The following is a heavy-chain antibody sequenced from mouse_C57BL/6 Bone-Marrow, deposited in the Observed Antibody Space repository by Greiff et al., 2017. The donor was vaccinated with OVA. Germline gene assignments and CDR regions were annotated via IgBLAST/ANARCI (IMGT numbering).Heavy chain of an antibody. CDR3: ARGAYYSNHTLFDY. Sequence: VKLMESGAELARPGASVKLSCKASGYTFTSYGISWVKQRTGQGLEWIGEIYPRSGNTYYNEKFKGKATLTADKSSSTAYMELRSLTSEDSAVYFCARGAYYSNHTLFDYWGQGTTLTVSS. D-gene: IGHD2-5*01. CDR2: IYPRSGNT. V-gene: IGHV1-81*01. J-gene: IGHJ2*01. CDR1: GYTFTSYG.